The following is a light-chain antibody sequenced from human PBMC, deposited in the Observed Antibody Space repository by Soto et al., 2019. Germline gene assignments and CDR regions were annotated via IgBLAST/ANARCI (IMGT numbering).Light chain of an antibody. Sequence: DVQMTQSPSTLSASVGDRVTITFRASQSISSWLAWYQQKPGKAPKLLIYKASTLESGVPSNFSGSGSGTEFILTISSLQPDDFATYYCQLYNTYSGTFGQGTKVDIK. V-gene: IGKV1-5*03. CDR2: KAS. CDR3: QLYNTYSGT. J-gene: IGKJ1*01. CDR1: QSISSW.